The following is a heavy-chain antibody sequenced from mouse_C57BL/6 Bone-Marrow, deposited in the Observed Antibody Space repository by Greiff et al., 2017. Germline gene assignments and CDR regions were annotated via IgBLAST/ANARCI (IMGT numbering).Heavy chain of an antibody. V-gene: IGHV1-81*01. CDR1: GYTFTSYG. CDR3: ARRGVFAD. CDR2: IYPRSGHT. Sequence: VQLQQSGAELARPGASVKLSCKASGYTFTSYGISWVKQRTGQGLEWIGEIYPRSGHTYYNEKFKGKATLTADKSSSPAYMELRSLTSEDSAVYFCARRGVFADWGQGTLVTVSA. J-gene: IGHJ3*01.